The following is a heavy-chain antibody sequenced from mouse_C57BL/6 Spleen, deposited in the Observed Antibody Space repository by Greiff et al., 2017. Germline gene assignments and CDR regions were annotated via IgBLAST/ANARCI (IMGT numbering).Heavy chain of an antibody. CDR3: ARGLYYYGSSYYWYFDV. Sequence: EVKLMESGGGLVKPGGSLKLSCAASGFTFSSYAMSWVRQTPEKRLEWVATISDGGSYTYYPDNVKGRFTISRDNAKNNLYLQMSHLKSEDTAMYYCARGLYYYGSSYYWYFDVWGTGTTVTVSS. J-gene: IGHJ1*03. CDR2: ISDGGSYT. CDR1: GFTFSSYA. V-gene: IGHV5-4*03. D-gene: IGHD1-1*01.